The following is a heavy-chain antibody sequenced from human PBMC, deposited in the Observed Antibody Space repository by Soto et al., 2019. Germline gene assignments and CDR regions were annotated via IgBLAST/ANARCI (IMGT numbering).Heavy chain of an antibody. J-gene: IGHJ4*02. CDR3: AHSGSGWYYFDY. Sequence: SETLSLTCTVSGGSISSSSYYWGWIRQPPGKGLEWIGSIYYSGSTYYSPSLKSRLTITKDTSKNQVVLTMTNMDPVDTATYYCAHSGSGWYYFDYWGQGTLVTVSS. CDR1: GGSISSSSYY. CDR2: IYYSGST. V-gene: IGHV4-39*06. D-gene: IGHD6-19*01.